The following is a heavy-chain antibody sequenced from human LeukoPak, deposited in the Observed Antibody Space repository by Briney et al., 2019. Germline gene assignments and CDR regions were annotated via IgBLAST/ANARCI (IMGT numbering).Heavy chain of an antibody. D-gene: IGHD5-12*01. J-gene: IGHJ5*02. CDR3: AKDFGSYSGYDP. CDR1: GFTFSGYA. CDR2: ISGSGGST. Sequence: GGSLRLSCAASGFTFSGYAMSWVRQAPGKGLEWVSAISGSGGSTYYADSVKGRFTISRDNSKNTLYLQMNSLRAEDTAVYYCAKDFGSYSGYDPWGQGTLVTVSS. V-gene: IGHV3-23*01.